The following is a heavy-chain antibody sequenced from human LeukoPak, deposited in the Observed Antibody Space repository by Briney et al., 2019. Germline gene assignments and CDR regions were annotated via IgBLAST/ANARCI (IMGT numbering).Heavy chain of an antibody. V-gene: IGHV4-59*08. J-gene: IGHJ6*02. Sequence: SETLSLTCTVSGGSISSYYWSWIRQPPGKGLEWIGYIYYSGSTNYNPSLKSRVTISVDASKNQFSLKLSSVTAADTAVYYCARLGYYYGMDVWGQGTTVTVSS. CDR3: ARLGYYYGMDV. CDR2: IYYSGST. CDR1: GGSISSYY.